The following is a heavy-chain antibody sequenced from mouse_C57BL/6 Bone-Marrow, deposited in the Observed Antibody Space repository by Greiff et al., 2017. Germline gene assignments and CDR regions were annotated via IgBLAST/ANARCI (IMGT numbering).Heavy chain of an antibody. V-gene: IGHV1-59*01. CDR1: GYTFTSYW. Sequence: QVQLQQPGAELVRPGTSVKLSCTASGYTFTSYWMHWVKQRPGQGLEWIGVIDPSDSYTNYNQKFKGKATLTVDTYSSTAYMQLSSLTSEDTAVYYCARGGGPDYWGQGTTLTVSS. CDR2: IDPSDSYT. CDR3: ARGGGPDY. J-gene: IGHJ2*01.